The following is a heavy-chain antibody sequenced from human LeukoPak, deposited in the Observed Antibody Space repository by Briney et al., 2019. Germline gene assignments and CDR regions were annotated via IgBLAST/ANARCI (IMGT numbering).Heavy chain of an antibody. CDR3: ARKSGSYFPPNDNWFDP. CDR1: GYTFTSYD. Sequence: ASVKVSCKASGYTFTSYDINWVRQATGQGLGWMGWMNPNSGNTGYAQKFQGRVTMTRNTSISTAYMELSSLRSEDTAVYYCARKSGSYFPPNDNWFDPWGQGTLVTVSS. J-gene: IGHJ5*02. V-gene: IGHV1-8*01. D-gene: IGHD1-26*01. CDR2: MNPNSGNT.